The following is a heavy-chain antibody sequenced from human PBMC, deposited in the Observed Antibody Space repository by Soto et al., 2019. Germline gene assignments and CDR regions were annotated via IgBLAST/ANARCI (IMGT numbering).Heavy chain of an antibody. D-gene: IGHD3-22*01. Sequence: PSETLSLTCTVSGGSISSSSYYWGWIRQPPGKGLEWIGEINHSGSTNYNPSLKSRVTISVDTSKNQFSLKLSSVTAADTAVYYCARGRRITMIVKRPSCWFDPWGQGTLVTVSS. CDR3: ARGRRITMIVKRPSCWFDP. CDR1: GGSISSSSYY. CDR2: INHSGST. V-gene: IGHV4-39*07. J-gene: IGHJ5*02.